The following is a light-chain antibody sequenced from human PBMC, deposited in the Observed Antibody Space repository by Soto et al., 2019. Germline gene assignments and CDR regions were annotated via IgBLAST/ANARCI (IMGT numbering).Light chain of an antibody. CDR2: EVT. J-gene: IGLJ2*01. CDR3: SSFAGSSDVV. Sequence: QSALTQPPSASGSPGQSVTISCTGTSSDVGGYNYVSWYQQHPGKAPKLMIYEVTKRPSGVPDRFSGSKSGNTAPLTVSGLQAEDEADYYCSSFAGSSDVVFGGGTKLTVL. CDR1: SSDVGGYNY. V-gene: IGLV2-8*01.